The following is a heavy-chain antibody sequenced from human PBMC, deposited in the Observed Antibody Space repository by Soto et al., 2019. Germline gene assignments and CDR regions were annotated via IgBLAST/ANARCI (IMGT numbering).Heavy chain of an antibody. CDR1: GFTFSSYA. D-gene: IGHD2-2*01. J-gene: IGHJ4*02. V-gene: IGHV3-23*01. CDR2: ISGSGGST. Sequence: GGSLRLSCAASGFTFSSYAMSWVRQAPGKVLEWVSPISGSGGSTYYADSVKGRFTISRDNSKNTLYLQMNSLRAEDTAVYYCAKLLSPRPPDIVVVPAADDYDAVEFDYWGQGTLVTVSS. CDR3: AKLLSPRPPDIVVVPAADDYDAVEFDY.